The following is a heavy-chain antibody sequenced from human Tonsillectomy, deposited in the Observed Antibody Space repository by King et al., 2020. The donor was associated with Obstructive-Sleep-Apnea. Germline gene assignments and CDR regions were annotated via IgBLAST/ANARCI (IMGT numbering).Heavy chain of an antibody. CDR2: ILYHGNNK. CDR1: GFTFSNYG. J-gene: IGHJ4*02. Sequence: VQLVESGGGVVQPGRSLRLSCAASGFTFSNYGMHWVRQAPGQGLEWGAVILYHGNNKYYADSLKGPFTISRDNSKNTPYLQMNSLRADDTAVYYCAKDQSEVVHPRAMDYWGQGTLVTVSS. D-gene: IGHD2-2*01. V-gene: IGHV3-30*18. CDR3: AKDQSEVVHPRAMDY.